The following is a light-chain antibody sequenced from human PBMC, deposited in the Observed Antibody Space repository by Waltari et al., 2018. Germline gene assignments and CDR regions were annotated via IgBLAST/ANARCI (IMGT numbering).Light chain of an antibody. CDR1: APNIRGNL. J-gene: IGLJ3*02. V-gene: IGLV1-44*01. CDR3: ASWDDSLNGHWV. CDR2: RGD. Sequence: QPVLPQPPSASGTPWQRVTIPCSGRAPNIRGNLINWYQQLPGKAPNRLIYRGDLRPAGVPDRFSGSKSGTSASLAISGLQSEDEADYFCASWDDSLNGHWVFGGGTKVTVL.